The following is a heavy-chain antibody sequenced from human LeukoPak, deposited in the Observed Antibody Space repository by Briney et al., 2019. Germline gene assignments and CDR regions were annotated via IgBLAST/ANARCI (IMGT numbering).Heavy chain of an antibody. Sequence: WETLSLTCTVSGGSISSYYWSWIRQPPGKGPEWIGYIYYSGSTNYNPSLKSRVTISVDTSKKQFSLKLSSVTAADTAVYYCASSGSSGRIYYWGQGTLVTVFS. CDR2: IYYSGST. CDR3: ASSGSSGRIYY. D-gene: IGHD3-10*01. V-gene: IGHV4-59*12. CDR1: GGSISSYY. J-gene: IGHJ4*02.